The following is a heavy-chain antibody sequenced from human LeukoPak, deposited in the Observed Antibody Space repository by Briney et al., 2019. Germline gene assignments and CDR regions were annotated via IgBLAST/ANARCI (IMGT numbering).Heavy chain of an antibody. V-gene: IGHV4-59*08. D-gene: IGHD3-22*01. J-gene: IGHJ4*02. CDR2: IYYSGST. Sequence: SETLSLTCTVSGGSISSYYWSWIRQPPGKGLEWIGCIYYSGSTYYNPSLKSRITISVDTSKNQFSLKLSSVPAADTAVYYCAVGHYYNSSGYLFDSWGQGTLVTVSS. CDR3: AVGHYYNSSGYLFDS. CDR1: GGSISSYY.